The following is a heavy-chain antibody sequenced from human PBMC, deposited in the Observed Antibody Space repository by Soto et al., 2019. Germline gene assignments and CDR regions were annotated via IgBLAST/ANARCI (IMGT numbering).Heavy chain of an antibody. Sequence: ASVKVSCKASGYSFTNNDVSWVRQAPGQGLEWMGIINPSGGSTSYAQKFQGRVTMTRDTSTSTVYMELSSLRSEDTAVYYCARVRRSSGYYYGYWGQGTPVTVSS. CDR3: ARVRRSSGYYYGY. CDR2: INPSGGST. J-gene: IGHJ4*02. D-gene: IGHD3-22*01. V-gene: IGHV1-46*01. CDR1: GYSFTNND.